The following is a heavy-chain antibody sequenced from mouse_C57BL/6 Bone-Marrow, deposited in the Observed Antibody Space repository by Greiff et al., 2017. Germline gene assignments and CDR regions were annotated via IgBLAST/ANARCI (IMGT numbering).Heavy chain of an antibody. J-gene: IGHJ3*01. CDR1: GYTFTSYW. V-gene: IGHV1-5*01. CDR2: IYPGNSDT. CDR3: TRDDYDGWFAY. D-gene: IGHD2-4*01. Sequence: EVQLQQSGTVLARPGASVKMSCKTSGYTFTSYWMHWVKQRPGQGLEWIGAIYPGNSDTSYTQKFKGKAKLTSVTSASTAYMELSSLTNEDSAVYYCTRDDYDGWFAYWGQGTLVTVSA.